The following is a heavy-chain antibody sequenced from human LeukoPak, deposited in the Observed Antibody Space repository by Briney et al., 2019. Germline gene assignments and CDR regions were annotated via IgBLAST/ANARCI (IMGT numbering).Heavy chain of an antibody. CDR1: GFTFSSYS. Sequence: PGGSLRLSCAASGFTFSSYSMNWVRQAPGKGLERVAVIWYDGSNKYYADSVKGRFTISRDNSKNTLDLQMNSLRAEDTAVYYCARDRSYDFWSGYSTPDYWGQGTLVTVSS. J-gene: IGHJ4*02. CDR2: IWYDGSNK. D-gene: IGHD3-3*01. V-gene: IGHV3-33*08. CDR3: ARDRSYDFWSGYSTPDY.